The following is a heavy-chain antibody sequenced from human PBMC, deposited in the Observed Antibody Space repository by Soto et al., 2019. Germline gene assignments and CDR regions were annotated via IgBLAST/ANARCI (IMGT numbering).Heavy chain of an antibody. J-gene: IGHJ4*02. V-gene: IGHV4-31*03. D-gene: IGHD3-22*01. Sequence: SETLSLTCTVSGGSISSGGYYWSWIRQHPGKGLEWIGYIYYSGSTYYNPSLKSRVTISVDTSKNQFSLKLSSVTAADTAVYYCARGQVTMIALDYWGQGTLVTVSS. CDR3: ARGQVTMIALDY. CDR2: IYYSGST. CDR1: GGSISSGGYY.